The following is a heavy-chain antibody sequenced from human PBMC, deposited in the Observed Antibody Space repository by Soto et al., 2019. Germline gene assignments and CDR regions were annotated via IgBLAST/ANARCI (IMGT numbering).Heavy chain of an antibody. CDR3: ARGRSYCAGDCYSESPYYYYYGMDV. Sequence: ASVKVSCKASGYTFTSYGISWVRQAPGQGLEWMGWISAYNGNTNYAQKLQGRVTMTTDTSTSTAYMELRSLRSDDTAVYYCARGRSYCAGDCYSESPYYYYYGMDVWGQGTTVTVSS. CDR1: GYTFTSYG. CDR2: ISAYNGNT. J-gene: IGHJ6*02. V-gene: IGHV1-18*01. D-gene: IGHD2-21*02.